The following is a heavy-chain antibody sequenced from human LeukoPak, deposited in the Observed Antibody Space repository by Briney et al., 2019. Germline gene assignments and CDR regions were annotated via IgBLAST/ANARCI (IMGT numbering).Heavy chain of an antibody. CDR1: GGSFSGYY. J-gene: IGHJ5*02. CDR3: ARQRTSGYLQGGWFDP. Sequence: SETLSLTCAVYGGSFSGYYWSWIRQPPGKGLEWIGEINHSGSTNYNPSLKSRVTISVDTSQTHFSLKLSSVTAADTAVYYCARQRTSGYLQGGWFDPWGQGTLVTVSS. CDR2: INHSGST. D-gene: IGHD3-22*01. V-gene: IGHV4-34*01.